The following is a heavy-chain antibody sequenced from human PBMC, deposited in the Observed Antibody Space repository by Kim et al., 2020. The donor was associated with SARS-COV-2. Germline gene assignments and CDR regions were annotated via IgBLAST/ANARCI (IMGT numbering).Heavy chain of an antibody. J-gene: IGHJ4*02. V-gene: IGHV3-11*04. D-gene: IGHD6-19*01. Sequence: SVKGRFTISRDNAKNSLYLQMNSLRAEDTAVYYCARGYRYSSGWYGGFDYWGQGTLVTVSS. CDR3: ARGYRYSSGWYGGFDY.